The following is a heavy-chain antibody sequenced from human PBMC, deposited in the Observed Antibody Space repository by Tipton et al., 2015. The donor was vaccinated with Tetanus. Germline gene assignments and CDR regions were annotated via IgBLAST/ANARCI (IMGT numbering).Heavy chain of an antibody. D-gene: IGHD4-17*01. CDR2: INPNSGGT. CDR1: GYTFTSYG. CDR3: AKDHGPNDYGDYMNYYGMDV. Sequence: QSGAEVKKPGASVKVSCKASGYTFTSYGISWVRQAPGQGLEWMGRINPNSGGTNYAQKFQGRVTMTRDTSISTAYMELSRLRSDDTAVYYCAKDHGPNDYGDYMNYYGMDVWGQGTTVTVSS. J-gene: IGHJ6*02. V-gene: IGHV1-2*06.